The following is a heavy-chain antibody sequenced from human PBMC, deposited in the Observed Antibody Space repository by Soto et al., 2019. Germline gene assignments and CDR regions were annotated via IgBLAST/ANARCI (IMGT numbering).Heavy chain of an antibody. J-gene: IGHJ4*02. V-gene: IGHV3-30-3*01. CDR3: ARVLRDTAMELGY. D-gene: IGHD5-18*01. CDR2: ISYDGSNK. CDR1: GFTFSSYA. Sequence: VGSLRLSCAASGFTFSSYAMHWVRQAPGKGLEWVAVISYDGSNKYYADSVKGRFTISRDNSKNTLYLQMNSLRAEDTAVYYCARVLRDTAMELGYWGQGTLVTVSS.